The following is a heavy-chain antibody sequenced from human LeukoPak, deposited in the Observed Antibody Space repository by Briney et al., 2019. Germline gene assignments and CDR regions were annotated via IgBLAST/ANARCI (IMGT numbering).Heavy chain of an antibody. CDR2: ISGSGDST. V-gene: IGHV3-23*01. Sequence: GGSLRLSCAASGFTFNNYAMSWVRQAPGKGLEWGSTISGSGDSTHYADSVKGRFTISRDNSNNTLYMQMNSLRVEDTAVYYCVKGCSYTGCYTSENWGQGTLVTVSS. D-gene: IGHD2-15*01. J-gene: IGHJ4*02. CDR3: VKGCSYTGCYTSEN. CDR1: GFTFNNYA.